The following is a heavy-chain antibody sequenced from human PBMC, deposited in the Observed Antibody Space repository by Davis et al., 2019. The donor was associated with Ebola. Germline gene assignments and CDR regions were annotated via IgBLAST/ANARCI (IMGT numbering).Heavy chain of an antibody. Sequence: AASVKVSCKASGYTFTGYYMHWVRQAPGQGLEWMGWMNPNSGNTGYAQKFQGRVTMTRNTSISTAYMELSSLRSEDTAVYYCARVRYYYYGMDVWGQGTTVTVSS. J-gene: IGHJ6*02. V-gene: IGHV1-8*02. CDR1: GYTFTGYY. CDR2: MNPNSGNT. CDR3: ARVRYYYYGMDV.